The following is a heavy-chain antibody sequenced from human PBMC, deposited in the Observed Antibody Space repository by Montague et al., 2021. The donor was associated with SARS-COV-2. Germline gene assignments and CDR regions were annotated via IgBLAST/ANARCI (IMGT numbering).Heavy chain of an antibody. J-gene: IGHJ5*02. CDR2: ISSSSSYI. CDR1: GFTFSSYS. D-gene: IGHD3-3*01. CDR3: ARDPSTIFGVVPLP. Sequence: SLRLSCAASGFTFSSYSMNWVRQAPGKGLEWVSSISSSSSYIYYADSVKGRFTISRDNTKNSLYLQMNSLRAEDTAVYYCARDPSTIFGVVPLPWGQGTLVTVSS. V-gene: IGHV3-21*01.